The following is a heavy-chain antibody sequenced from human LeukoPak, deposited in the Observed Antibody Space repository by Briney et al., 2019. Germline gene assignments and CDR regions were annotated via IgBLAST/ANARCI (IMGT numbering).Heavy chain of an antibody. V-gene: IGHV4-4*08. CDR2: ISTSWST. Sequence: SETLSLTCTVSGGSTSNSVWSWIRHPPGKGLGWIGYISTSWSTNYNPSLKSRVTISVDTSRNQFSLRLSSVTAADTAVYYCARRGGAEGLVPYYIDYWGKGTLVTVSS. D-gene: IGHD6-19*01. CDR3: ARRGGAEGLVPYYIDY. CDR1: GGSTSNSV. J-gene: IGHJ4*02.